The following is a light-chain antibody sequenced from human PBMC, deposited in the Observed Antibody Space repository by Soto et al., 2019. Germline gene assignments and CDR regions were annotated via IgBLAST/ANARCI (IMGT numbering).Light chain of an antibody. V-gene: IGKV1-5*03. Sequence: HKTERPSNLATAERDIVTITCRASQPISSWLAWYQQKPGKAPKLLIYKASTLESGVPSRFSGSGSGTEFTLTISSLQPDDFAAYYCQQYDCYSEACGQGTKVDI. CDR1: QPISSW. J-gene: IGKJ1*01. CDR3: QQYDCYSEA. CDR2: KAS.